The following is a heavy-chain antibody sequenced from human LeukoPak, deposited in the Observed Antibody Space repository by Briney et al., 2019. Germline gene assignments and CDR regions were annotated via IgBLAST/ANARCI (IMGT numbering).Heavy chain of an antibody. V-gene: IGHV3-23*01. D-gene: IGHD3-10*01. J-gene: IGHJ4*02. CDR3: AKQLDSGNYYPTGDDY. Sequence: QPGGSLRLSCAASGFTLSSYATTWVRQAPGKGLEWVSAISASGADTYYADSVKGRFTISRDTSKNTVYLQMNSLRDEDTAVYYSAKQLDSGNYYPTGDDYWGQGTLVTVSS. CDR1: GFTLSSYA. CDR2: ISASGADT.